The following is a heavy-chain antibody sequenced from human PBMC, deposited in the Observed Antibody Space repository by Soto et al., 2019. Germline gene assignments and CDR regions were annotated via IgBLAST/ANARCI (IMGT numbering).Heavy chain of an antibody. Sequence: PGGSLRLSCAASGFTFSSYSMNWVRQAPGKGLEWVSSISSSSSYIYYADSVKGRFSISRDNAKNSLYLQMNSLRAEDTAVYYCARVGAVDHYGMDVWGQGTTVTVSS. CDR3: ARVGAVDHYGMDV. D-gene: IGHD6-19*01. CDR2: ISSSSSYI. V-gene: IGHV3-21*01. CDR1: GFTFSSYS. J-gene: IGHJ6*02.